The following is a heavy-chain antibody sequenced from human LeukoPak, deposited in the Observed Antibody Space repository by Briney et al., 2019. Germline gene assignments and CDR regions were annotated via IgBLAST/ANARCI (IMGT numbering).Heavy chain of an antibody. CDR3: ARLPTFYYDSSHYHYDY. D-gene: IGHD3-22*01. CDR2: ISGSGPST. Sequence: GGSLRLSCAASGFAFYDYAMSWVRQAPGKGLEWASSISGSGPSTDYADSVKGRFTISRDKAKNTLYLQMNSLRAEDTAVYYCARLPTFYYDSSHYHYDYWGQGTLVTVSS. V-gene: IGHV3-23*01. J-gene: IGHJ4*02. CDR1: GFAFYDYA.